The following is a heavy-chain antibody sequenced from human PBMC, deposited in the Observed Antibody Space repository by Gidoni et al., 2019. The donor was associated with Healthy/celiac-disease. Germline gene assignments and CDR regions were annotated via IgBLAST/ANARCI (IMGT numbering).Heavy chain of an antibody. D-gene: IGHD2-8*01. Sequence: QVQLVQSGAEVKKPGASVKVSCKASGYTFTSYYMHWVRQAPGQGLEWMGIINPSGGSTSYAQKFQGRVTMTRDTSTSTVYMELSSLRSEDTAVYYCARGGYCTNGVCYAYDAFDIWGQGTMVTVSS. CDR1: GYTFTSYY. CDR2: INPSGGST. J-gene: IGHJ3*02. CDR3: ARGGYCTNGVCYAYDAFDI. V-gene: IGHV1-46*01.